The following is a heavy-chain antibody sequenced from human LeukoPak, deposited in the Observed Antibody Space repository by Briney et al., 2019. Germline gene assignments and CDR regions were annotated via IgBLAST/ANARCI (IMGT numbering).Heavy chain of an antibody. D-gene: IGHD3-22*01. CDR2: INANRGGT. J-gene: IGHJ4*02. CDR1: GYTFTDYY. Sequence: ASVTVSYKASGYTFTDYYMHWGRQAPGQGVERVGWINANRGGTNYVQKLQGRDRITRDRDISTAYMELSRLTSDDTAVYYCATRAYDSTGTDWGQGILVTVSS. CDR3: ATRAYDSTGTD. V-gene: IGHV1-2*02.